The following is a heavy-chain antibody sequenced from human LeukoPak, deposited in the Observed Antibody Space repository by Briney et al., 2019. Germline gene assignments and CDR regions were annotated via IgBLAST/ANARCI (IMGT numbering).Heavy chain of an antibody. CDR1: GFTFSSYW. Sequence: GGSLRLSCAASGFTFSSYWMHWVRQAPGMGLVWVSRINSDGSSTSYADSVKGRFTISRDNAKNTLYLQMNSLRAEDTAVYYCASHNTMNWFDPWGQGTLVTVSS. V-gene: IGHV3-74*01. CDR3: ASHNTMNWFDP. D-gene: IGHD1-14*01. CDR2: INSDGSST. J-gene: IGHJ5*02.